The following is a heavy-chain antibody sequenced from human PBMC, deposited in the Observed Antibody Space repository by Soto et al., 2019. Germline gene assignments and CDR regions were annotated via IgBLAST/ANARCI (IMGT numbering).Heavy chain of an antibody. D-gene: IGHD3-3*02. CDR3: ARVKHLGWFDP. CDR2: ISYDGSNK. V-gene: IGHV3-30-3*01. Sequence: QVQLVESGGGVVQPGRSLRLSCAASGFTFSSYAMHWVRQAPGKGLEWVAVISYDGSNKYYADSVKGRLTISRDNSKNTLYLQMNSLRAEDTAVYYCARVKHLGWFDPWGQGTLVTVSS. CDR1: GFTFSSYA. J-gene: IGHJ5*02.